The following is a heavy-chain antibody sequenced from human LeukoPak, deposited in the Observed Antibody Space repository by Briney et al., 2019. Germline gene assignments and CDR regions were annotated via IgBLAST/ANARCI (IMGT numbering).Heavy chain of an antibody. D-gene: IGHD3-16*01. J-gene: IGHJ4*02. V-gene: IGHV3-30-3*01. CDR3: RAVFGGANEPYYFDY. CDR1: GFTFSSYA. CDR2: ISYDGSNK. Sequence: GESLRLSCAASGFTFSSYAMHWVRQAPGKGLEWVAVISYDGSNKYYADSVKGRFTISRDNSKNTLYLQMNSLRAEDTAVYYCRAVFGGANEPYYFDYWGQGTLVTVSS.